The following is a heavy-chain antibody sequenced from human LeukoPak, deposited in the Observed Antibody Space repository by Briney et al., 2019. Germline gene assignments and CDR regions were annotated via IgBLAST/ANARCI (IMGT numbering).Heavy chain of an antibody. V-gene: IGHV3-48*01. CDR1: GFTFSSYS. CDR2: ISSSSSTI. D-gene: IGHD2-15*01. J-gene: IGHJ4*02. Sequence: VSLRLSCAASGFTFSSYSMNWVRQAPGKGLQWVSYISSSSSTIYYADSVKGRFTISRDNAKNSLYLQMNSLRAEDTAVYYCARGNGYCSGGSCYGYYFDYWGQGTLVTVSS. CDR3: ARGNGYCSGGSCYGYYFDY.